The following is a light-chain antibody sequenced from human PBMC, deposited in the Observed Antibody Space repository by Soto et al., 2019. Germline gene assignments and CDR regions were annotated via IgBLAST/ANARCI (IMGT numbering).Light chain of an antibody. CDR1: QSVSSSY. V-gene: IGKV3-20*01. J-gene: IGKJ2*01. CDR3: QQYGSSPQT. Sequence: EIVLTQSPGTLSLSPGERATLSCRASQSVSSSYLAWYQQKPGQAPRLLIYGASSRATGIPDRFSGSGSGTDVTLTISRLEPEDFAVYYFQQYGSSPQTFGQGTKLEIK. CDR2: GAS.